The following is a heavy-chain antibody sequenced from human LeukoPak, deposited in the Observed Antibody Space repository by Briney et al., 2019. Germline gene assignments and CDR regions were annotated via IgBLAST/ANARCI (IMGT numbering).Heavy chain of an antibody. J-gene: IGHJ4*02. CDR1: GFIFSSHG. CDR3: TREYHYYDGSGYYF. D-gene: IGHD3-22*01. V-gene: IGHV3-48*02. Sequence: GGSLRLSCAASGFIFSSHGMHWVRQAPGKGLQWVAYISPSGSSTHYAESVKGRFTVSRDNAKNSLYLQMISLSDEDTALYYCTREYHYYDGSGYYFWGQGTLVTVSS. CDR2: ISPSGSST.